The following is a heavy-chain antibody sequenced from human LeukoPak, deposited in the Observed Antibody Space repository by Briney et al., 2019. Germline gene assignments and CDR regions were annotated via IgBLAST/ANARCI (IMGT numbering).Heavy chain of an antibody. CDR3: AREGVAGALDY. CDR1: GFTFSSYW. Sequence: GGSLRLSCAASGFTFSSYWLHWVRQVPGRGLVWVSRIEYDGSSTSYADSVKDRLTISRDNAKNTLYLQMNSLRAEDTAVYYCAREGVAGALDYWGQGTLVTVSS. V-gene: IGHV3-74*01. CDR2: IEYDGSST. J-gene: IGHJ4*02. D-gene: IGHD6-19*01.